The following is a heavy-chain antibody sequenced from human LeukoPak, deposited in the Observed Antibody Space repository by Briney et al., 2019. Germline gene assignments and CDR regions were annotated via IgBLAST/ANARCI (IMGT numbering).Heavy chain of an antibody. J-gene: IGHJ5*02. CDR2: ISGYNGNT. CDR3: ARRVTSNWFDP. CDR1: GYTFTSYG. D-gene: IGHD2-21*02. Sequence: ASVKVSCKASGYTFTSYGISWVRQAPGQGLEWMGWISGYNGNTNYAQRVQGRVSMTTDTSTSTAYMELRSLRSDDTAVYYCARRVTSNWFDPWGQGTLVTVSS. V-gene: IGHV1-18*01.